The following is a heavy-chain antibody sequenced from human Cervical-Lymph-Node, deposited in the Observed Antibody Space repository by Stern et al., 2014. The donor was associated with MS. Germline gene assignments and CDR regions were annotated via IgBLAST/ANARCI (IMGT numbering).Heavy chain of an antibody. V-gene: IGHV1-69*09. J-gene: IGHJ3*01. D-gene: IGHD3-16*01. CDR1: GGTFGDHG. CDR2: IMPMFGVP. Sequence: QVQLVQSGPEVKKSGSSVKVSCTASGGTFGDHGISWVRQVPGQGLEWMGSIMPMFGVPNHAKTFQNRVTMTADTSANTAYLQLNSLRSDDTALYYCAREGGGFGKLIFALDLWGQGTVVTVSS. CDR3: AREGGGFGKLIFALDL.